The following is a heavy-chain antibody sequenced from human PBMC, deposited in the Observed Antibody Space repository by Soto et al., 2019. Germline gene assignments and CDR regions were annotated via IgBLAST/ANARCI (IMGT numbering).Heavy chain of an antibody. CDR1: GFTFSSYW. CDR2: INSDGSSS. V-gene: IGHV3-74*01. CDR3: AKKYYYGSGSYLYHFDY. D-gene: IGHD3-10*01. J-gene: IGHJ4*03. Sequence: GGSLRLSCAASGFTFSSYWMHWVRQAPEKGLVWVSHINSDGSSSTYADSVKGRFTISRDNAKNTLYLQMNSLRAEDTAVYYCAKKYYYGSGSYLYHFDYWGLGTMVTVSS.